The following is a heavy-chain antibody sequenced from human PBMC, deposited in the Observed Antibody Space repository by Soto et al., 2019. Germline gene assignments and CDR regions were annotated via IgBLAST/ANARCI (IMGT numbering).Heavy chain of an antibody. CDR2: ISSNSAYI. CDR3: ARDHYYDSSGYY. CDR1: GFTFRSFT. D-gene: IGHD3-22*01. Sequence: GGSLRLSCAASGFTFRSFTMNWVRQAPGKGLEWVSTISSNSAYIYYTDALRGRFTISRDNAKNSLYLQMNSLRAEDTAVYYCARDHYYDSSGYYWGQGTLVTVSS. J-gene: IGHJ4*02. V-gene: IGHV3-21*01.